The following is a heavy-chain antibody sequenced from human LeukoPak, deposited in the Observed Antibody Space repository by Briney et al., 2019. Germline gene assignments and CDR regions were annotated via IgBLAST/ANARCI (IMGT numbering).Heavy chain of an antibody. CDR3: ARSPGIAAAEDYFDY. CDR1: GYTFTGYY. V-gene: IGHV1-46*01. D-gene: IGHD6-13*01. Sequence: ASVKVSCKASGYTFTGYYMHWVRQALGQGLEWMGIINPSGGSTSYAQKFQGRVTMTRDTSTSTVYMELSSLRSEDTAVYYCARSPGIAAAEDYFDYWGQGTLVTVSS. CDR2: INPSGGST. J-gene: IGHJ4*02.